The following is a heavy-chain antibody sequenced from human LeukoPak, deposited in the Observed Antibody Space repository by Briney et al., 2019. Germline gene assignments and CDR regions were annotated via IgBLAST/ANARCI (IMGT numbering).Heavy chain of an antibody. J-gene: IGHJ6*03. Sequence: GGSLRLSCAASGFTFSSYSMNWVRQAPGKGLEWVSSISSSSSYIYYADSVKGRFTISRDNAKNSLYLQMNSLRAEDTAVYYCARIVATVKGYYYYYMDAWGKGTTVTISS. CDR1: GFTFSSYS. CDR2: ISSSSSYI. V-gene: IGHV3-21*01. D-gene: IGHD5-12*01. CDR3: ARIVATVKGYYYYYMDA.